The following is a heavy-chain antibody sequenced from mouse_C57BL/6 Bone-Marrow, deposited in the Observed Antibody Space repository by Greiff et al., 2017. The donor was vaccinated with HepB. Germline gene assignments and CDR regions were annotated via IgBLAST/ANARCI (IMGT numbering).Heavy chain of an antibody. Sequence: QVQLQQSGAELVRPGTSVKVSCKASGYAFTNYLIEWVKQRPGQGLEWIGVINPGSGGTNYNEKFKGKATLTADKSSSTAYMQLSSLTSEDSAVYFGARRGRNDGYYDYALDYWGQGTSVTVSS. CDR1: GYAFTNYL. V-gene: IGHV1-54*01. CDR3: ARRGRNDGYYDYALDY. D-gene: IGHD2-3*01. CDR2: INPGSGGT. J-gene: IGHJ4*01.